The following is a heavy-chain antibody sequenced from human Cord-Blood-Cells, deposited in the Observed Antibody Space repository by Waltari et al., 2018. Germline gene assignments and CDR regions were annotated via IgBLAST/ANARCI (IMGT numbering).Heavy chain of an antibody. J-gene: IGHJ6*03. V-gene: IGHV4-34*01. CDR2: INHSGST. CDR1: GGSFSGYY. Sequence: QVQLQQWGAGLLKPSETLSLTCAVDGGSFSGYYWCWIRQPPGKGLEWIGEINHSGSTNYNPSLKSRVTISVDTSKNQFSLKLSSVTAADTAVYYCARGGIAAYYYYYYYMDVWGKGTTVTVSS. D-gene: IGHD6-13*01. CDR3: ARGGIAAYYYYYYYMDV.